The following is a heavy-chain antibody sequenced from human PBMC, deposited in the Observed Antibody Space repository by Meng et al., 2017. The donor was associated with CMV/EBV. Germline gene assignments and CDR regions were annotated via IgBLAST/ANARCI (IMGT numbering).Heavy chain of an antibody. Sequence: SCAASGFTFSSYSMNWVRQAPGKGLEWVSSISSSSSYIYYADSVKGRFTISRDNAKNSLYLQMNSLRAEDTAVYYCARGRTSSTNWFDPWGQGTLVTVSS. CDR3: ARGRTSSTNWFDP. J-gene: IGHJ5*02. CDR1: GFTFSSYS. CDR2: ISSSSSYI. V-gene: IGHV3-21*01. D-gene: IGHD2-2*01.